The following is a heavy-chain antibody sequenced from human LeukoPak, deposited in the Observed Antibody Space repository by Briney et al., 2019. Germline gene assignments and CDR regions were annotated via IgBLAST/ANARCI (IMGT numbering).Heavy chain of an antibody. Sequence: PSETLSLTCTLSGGSITSYYWSWIRQPPGKGLEWIGHVYYSGSTKYNPTLQNRVTISVDTSKSHSSLKLTSVTTADTAVYYCARVIAAPNWLDPWGQGILVSVSS. J-gene: IGHJ5*02. CDR2: VYYSGST. CDR1: GGSITSYY. CDR3: ARVIAAPNWLDP. V-gene: IGHV4-59*01. D-gene: IGHD3-22*01.